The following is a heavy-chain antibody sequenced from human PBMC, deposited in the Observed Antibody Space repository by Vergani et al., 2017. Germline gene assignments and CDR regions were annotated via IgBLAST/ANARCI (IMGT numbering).Heavy chain of an antibody. Sequence: EVQLVESGGGLVQPGRSLRLSCAASGFTFDDYAMHWVRQAPGKGLEWVSGISWNSGSIGYADSVKGRFTISRDNAKNSLYLQMNSLRAEDTALYYCAKERGTELWLLGVGAFDIWGQGTMVTVSS. CDR1: GFTFDDYA. CDR2: ISWNSGSI. V-gene: IGHV3-9*01. J-gene: IGHJ3*02. D-gene: IGHD5-18*01. CDR3: AKERGTELWLLGVGAFDI.